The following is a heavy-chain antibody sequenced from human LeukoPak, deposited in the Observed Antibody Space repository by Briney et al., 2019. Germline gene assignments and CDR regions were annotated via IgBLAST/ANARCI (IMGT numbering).Heavy chain of an antibody. CDR1: GYSISSGYF. V-gene: IGHV4-38-2*02. J-gene: IGHJ4*02. CDR3: AADTRVYCSGGSCYSVDY. CDR2: IYHSGST. D-gene: IGHD2-15*01. Sequence: PSETLSLTCTVSGYSISSGYFWAWIRQPPGKGLEWIGSIYHSGSTYYNPSLKSRVTISVDTSKNQFSLKLSSVTAADTAVYYCAADTRVYCSGGSCYSVDYWGQGTLVTVSS.